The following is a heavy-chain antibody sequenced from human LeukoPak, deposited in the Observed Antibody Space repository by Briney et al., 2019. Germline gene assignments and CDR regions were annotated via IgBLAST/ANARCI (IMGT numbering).Heavy chain of an antibody. D-gene: IGHD6-19*01. Sequence: SETLSLTCTVSGGSLSSRSYYWGWIRQPPGEGLEWIGEIYHSGSTYYNPSLKSRATISVDTSKNQFSLKLSSVTAADTAVYYCAREWGGWYPYWGQGTLVTVSS. CDR1: GGSLSSRSYY. CDR3: AREWGGWYPY. J-gene: IGHJ4*02. CDR2: IYHSGST. V-gene: IGHV4-39*07.